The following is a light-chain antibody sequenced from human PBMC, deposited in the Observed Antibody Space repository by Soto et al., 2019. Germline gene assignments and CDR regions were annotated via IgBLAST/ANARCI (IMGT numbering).Light chain of an antibody. V-gene: IGKV3D-15*01. Sequence: EIVTTQSPATLSVSPGERATISCRASQSVSSNLAWYQKNSGQDPSMLIYGASTRATGIPDRFSGTVSGTHFNLTISRLETGDCAVYECQHLGGTTFTFGQGTRREIK. CDR3: QHLGGTTFT. CDR2: GAS. CDR1: QSVSSN. J-gene: IGKJ5*01.